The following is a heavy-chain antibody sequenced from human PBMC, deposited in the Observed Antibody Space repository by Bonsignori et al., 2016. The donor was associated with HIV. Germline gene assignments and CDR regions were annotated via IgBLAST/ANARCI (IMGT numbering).Heavy chain of an antibody. Sequence: ASVKVSCKASGYTFTSYYMHWVRQAPGQGLEWMGIINPSGGSTSYAQKFQGRVTMTRDTSTSTVYMELSSLRSEDTAVYYCARDGPKYYYDSSGYSYWGQGTLVTVSS. CDR2: INPSGGST. CDR3: ARDGPKYYYDSSGYSY. J-gene: IGHJ4*02. V-gene: IGHV1-46*01. CDR1: GYTFTSYY. D-gene: IGHD3-22*01.